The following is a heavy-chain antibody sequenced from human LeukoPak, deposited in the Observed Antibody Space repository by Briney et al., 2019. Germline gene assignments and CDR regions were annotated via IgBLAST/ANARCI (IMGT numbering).Heavy chain of an antibody. CDR2: ISGSGGST. CDR1: GFTFSSYA. Sequence: PGASLRLSCAASGFTFSSYAMSWVRQAPGKGLEWVSAISGSGGSTYYADSVKGRFTISRDNSKNTLYLQMNSLRAEDTAVYYCAKADYYEFWSGYFDSWGQGNLVTVSS. V-gene: IGHV3-23*01. CDR3: AKADYYEFWSGYFDS. J-gene: IGHJ4*02. D-gene: IGHD3-3*01.